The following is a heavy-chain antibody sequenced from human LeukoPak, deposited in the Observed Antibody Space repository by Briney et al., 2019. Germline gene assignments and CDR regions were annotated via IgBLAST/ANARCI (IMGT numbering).Heavy chain of an antibody. D-gene: IGHD2-15*01. CDR3: ARIPYIVVVVAATTFWFDP. CDR1: GFTFSSYW. Sequence: GGSLRLSCAASGFTFSSYWMSWVRQAPGKGLEWVANIKQDGSEKYYVDSVKGRFTISRDNAKNSLYLQMNSLRAEDTAVYYCARIPYIVVVVAATTFWFDPWGQGTLVTVSS. CDR2: IKQDGSEK. J-gene: IGHJ5*02. V-gene: IGHV3-7*01.